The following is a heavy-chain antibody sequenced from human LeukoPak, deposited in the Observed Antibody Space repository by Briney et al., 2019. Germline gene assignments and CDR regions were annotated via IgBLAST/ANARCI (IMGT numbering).Heavy chain of an antibody. J-gene: IGHJ3*02. CDR2: IHTYNGHT. Sequence: GASVKVSCKSSGYTFNSYGITWVRQAPGQGLEWMGWIHTYNGHTNYAQKLQGRVTMTTDTSTSTAYMELSRLRSDDTAVYYCARVPRQHDAFDIWGQGTMVTVSS. CDR1: GYTFNSYG. V-gene: IGHV1-18*01. CDR3: ARVPRQHDAFDI. D-gene: IGHD6-13*01.